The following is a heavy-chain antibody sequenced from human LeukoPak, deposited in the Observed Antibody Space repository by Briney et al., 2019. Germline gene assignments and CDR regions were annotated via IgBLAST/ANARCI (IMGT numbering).Heavy chain of an antibody. J-gene: IGHJ4*02. CDR2: ISSTSTSI. CDR3: ARGLRAVTHYFDY. Sequence: GGSLRLSCVASGFPFSKYNMNWVRQAPGKGLEWISSISSTSTSIYSADSLKGRFTISRDNAKNSLYLQMNSPRAEDTAMYYCARGLRAVTHYFDYWGQGTLVTVSS. CDR1: GFPFSKYN. V-gene: IGHV3-21*04. D-gene: IGHD4-17*01.